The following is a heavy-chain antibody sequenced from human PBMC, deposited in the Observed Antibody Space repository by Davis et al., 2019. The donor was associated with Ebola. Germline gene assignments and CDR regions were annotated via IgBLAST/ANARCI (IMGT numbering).Heavy chain of an antibody. D-gene: IGHD3-3*01. V-gene: IGHV3-23*01. CDR3: AKSSRDDFWSGYHFDY. CDR2: ISGSGGST. Sequence: GGSLRLSCAASGFTFSSYAMSWVRQAPGKGLEWVSAISGSGGSTYYADSVKGRFTISRDNSKNTLYLQMNSLRAEDTAVYYCAKSSRDDFWSGYHFDYWGQGTLVTVSS. J-gene: IGHJ4*02. CDR1: GFTFSSYA.